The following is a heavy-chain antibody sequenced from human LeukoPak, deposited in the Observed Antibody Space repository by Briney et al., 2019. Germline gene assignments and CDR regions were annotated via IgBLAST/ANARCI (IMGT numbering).Heavy chain of an antibody. CDR3: ARPAYGSGSYYDVRWFDP. J-gene: IGHJ5*02. CDR2: INHSGST. CDR1: GGSFSGYY. V-gene: IGHV4-34*01. D-gene: IGHD3-10*01. Sequence: PSETLSLTCAVYGGSFSGYYWSWIRQPPGKGLEWIGEINHSGSTNYNPSLKSRVTISVDTSKNQFSLKLSSVTAADTAVYYCARPAYGSGSYYDVRWFDPWGQGTLVTVSS.